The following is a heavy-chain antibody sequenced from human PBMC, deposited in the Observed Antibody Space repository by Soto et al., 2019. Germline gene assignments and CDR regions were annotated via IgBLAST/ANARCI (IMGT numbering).Heavy chain of an antibody. CDR1: GFTFSSYA. V-gene: IGHV3-23*01. J-gene: IGHJ5*02. Sequence: HPGGSLRLSCAASGFTFSSYAMSWVRQAPGKGLEWVSAISGSGGSTYYADSVKGRFTISRDNSKNTLYLQMNSLRAEDTAVYYCVKVVNDSRGYYNRFAPWGKGTLVTV. CDR2: ISGSGGST. CDR3: VKVVNDSRGYYNRFAP. D-gene: IGHD3-22*01.